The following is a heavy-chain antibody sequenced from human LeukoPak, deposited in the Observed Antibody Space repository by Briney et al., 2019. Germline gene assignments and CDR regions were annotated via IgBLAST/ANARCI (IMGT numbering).Heavy chain of an antibody. CDR2: INSDSSYI. CDR1: GFTFSIYS. D-gene: IGHD4-17*01. CDR3: ARVSGEYRDY. Sequence: PGGSLRLSCAASGFTFSIYSMNWVRQAPGKGLEWVSSINSDSSYISYADSVKGRFTISRDNAKNSLFLQMNSLRAEDTAVYYCARVSGEYRDYWGQGTLVTVSS. J-gene: IGHJ4*02. V-gene: IGHV3-21*01.